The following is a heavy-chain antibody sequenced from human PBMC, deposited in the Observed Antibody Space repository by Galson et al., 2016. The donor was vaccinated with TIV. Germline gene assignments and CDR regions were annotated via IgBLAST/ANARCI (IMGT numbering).Heavy chain of an antibody. CDR3: ATLAIRA. CDR2: IDPKDGET. J-gene: IGHJ5*02. CDR1: GYTFTDYY. V-gene: IGHV1-69-2*01. Sequence: VKVSCKVSGYTFTDYYLHWVQQAPGKGPEWMGLIDPKDGETIYTEKFQDRVTITADTSTDTAYMELSSLPSDDTAVYYCATLAIRAWGQGTLVNVSS. D-gene: IGHD3-10*01.